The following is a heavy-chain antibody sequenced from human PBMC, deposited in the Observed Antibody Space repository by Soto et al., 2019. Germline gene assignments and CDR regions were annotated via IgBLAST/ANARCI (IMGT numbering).Heavy chain of an antibody. Sequence: ASVEVSCKASGYTFTSYGISWVRQAPGQGLEWMGWISAYNGNTNYAQKLQGRVTMTTDTSTSTAYMELRSLRSDDTAVYYCARIVGANDAPAMDVWGQGTTVTVSS. J-gene: IGHJ6*02. CDR2: ISAYNGNT. CDR3: ARIVGANDAPAMDV. CDR1: GYTFTSYG. D-gene: IGHD1-26*01. V-gene: IGHV1-18*01.